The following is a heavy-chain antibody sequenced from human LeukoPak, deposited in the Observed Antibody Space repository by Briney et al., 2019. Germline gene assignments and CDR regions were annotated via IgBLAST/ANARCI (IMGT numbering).Heavy chain of an antibody. CDR2: LSVSGVRP. D-gene: IGHD6-13*01. CDR1: GFTFTSYA. V-gene: IGHV3-23*01. J-gene: IGHJ4*02. CDR3: ARAAGIAAEEGYYFDY. Sequence: GGSLRLSCAASGFTFTSYATTWVRQAPGKGLEWVSSLSVSGVRPHYADSVKGRFTISRDNSKNTLYLQMNSLRAEDTAVYYCARAAGIAAEEGYYFDYWGQGTLVTVSS.